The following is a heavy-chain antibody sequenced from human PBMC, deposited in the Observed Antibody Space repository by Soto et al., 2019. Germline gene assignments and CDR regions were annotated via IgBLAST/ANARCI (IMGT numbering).Heavy chain of an antibody. V-gene: IGHV4-31*03. D-gene: IGHD3-16*02. CDR3: ASAMITFGGVIGPTGYYFDY. Sequence: SSETLSLTCTVSGGSISSGGYYWSWIRQHPGKGLEWIGYIYYSGSTYYNPSLKSRVTISVDTSKNQFSLKLSSVTAADTAVYYCASAMITFGGVIGPTGYYFDYWGQGTLVTVSS. CDR1: GGSISSGGYY. J-gene: IGHJ4*02. CDR2: IYYSGST.